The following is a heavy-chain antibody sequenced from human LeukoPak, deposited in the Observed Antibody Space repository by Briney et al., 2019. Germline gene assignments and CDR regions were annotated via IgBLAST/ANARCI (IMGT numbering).Heavy chain of an antibody. J-gene: IGHJ4*02. CDR1: GFTFSTFW. Sequence: GGSLRLSCAASGFTFSTFWMTWVRQAPGKGLEWLANIKEDGSETYYVDSVKGRFTISRDNAKSSSYLQMNTLRFEDTAVYYCARDGPRSGESSYDYWGQGTLVTVSS. D-gene: IGHD2-15*01. CDR2: IKEDGSET. V-gene: IGHV3-7*05. CDR3: ARDGPRSGESSYDY.